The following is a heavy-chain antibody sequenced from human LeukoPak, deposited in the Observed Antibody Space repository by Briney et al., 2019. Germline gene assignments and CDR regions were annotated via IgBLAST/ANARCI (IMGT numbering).Heavy chain of an antibody. D-gene: IGHD1-26*01. Sequence: SETLSLTCTVSGGSISSFYYTWIRQPPGKGLEWIGYIDSSGITNYNSSLNSRVTISVDTSKNQFSLRLNSVNAADTAVFYCARQGYSDFSSRPFDYWGQGTLVTVSS. CDR1: GGSISSFY. CDR3: ARQGYSDFSSRPFDY. CDR2: IDSSGIT. J-gene: IGHJ4*02. V-gene: IGHV4-59*08.